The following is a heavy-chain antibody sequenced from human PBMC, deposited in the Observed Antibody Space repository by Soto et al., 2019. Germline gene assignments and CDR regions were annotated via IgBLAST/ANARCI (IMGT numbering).Heavy chain of an antibody. V-gene: IGHV1-69*06. D-gene: IGHD3-10*01. CDR2: ITPSFGTA. CDR3: ASGGITMVRGAPPFPMDV. Sequence: QVQLVQSGAEVKKPGSSVKVSCKASGGTFSSYAISWVRQAPGQGLEWMGGITPSFGTANYAQKFQGRVTITADKATSPAYMELSRLRSEDTAVYYCASGGITMVRGAPPFPMDVWGQGTTVTVSS. J-gene: IGHJ6*02. CDR1: GGTFSSYA.